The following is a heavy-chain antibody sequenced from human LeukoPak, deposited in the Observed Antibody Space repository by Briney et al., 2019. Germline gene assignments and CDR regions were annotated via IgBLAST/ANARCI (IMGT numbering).Heavy chain of an antibody. CDR1: GFTFSSYG. CDR3: AKRRDRIVVVPAALDY. CDR2: IRYDGSNK. D-gene: IGHD2-2*01. Sequence: GGSLRLSCAASGFTFSSYGMPWVRQAPGKGLEWAAFIRYDGSNKYYADSVKGRFTISRDNSKNTLYLQMNSLRAEDTAVYYCAKRRDRIVVVPAALDYWGQGTLVTVSS. J-gene: IGHJ4*02. V-gene: IGHV3-30*02.